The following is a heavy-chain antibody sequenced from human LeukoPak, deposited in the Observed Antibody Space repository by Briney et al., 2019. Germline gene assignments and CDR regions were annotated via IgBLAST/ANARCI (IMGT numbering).Heavy chain of an antibody. CDR2: INHSGST. J-gene: IGHJ4*02. CDR1: GGSFSGYY. CDR3: ARGSSGWYRE. Sequence: SETLSLTCAVYGGSFSGYYWSWIRQPPGKGLEWIGEINHSGSTNYNPSLKSRVTISVDTSKNQFSLKLSSVTAADTVVYYCARGSSGWYREWGQGTLVTVSS. V-gene: IGHV4-34*01. D-gene: IGHD6-19*01.